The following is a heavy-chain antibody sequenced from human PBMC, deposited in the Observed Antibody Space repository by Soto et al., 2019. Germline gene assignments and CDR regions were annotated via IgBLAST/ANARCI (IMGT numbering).Heavy chain of an antibody. CDR3: ASIAARVRSFQH. Sequence: QVQLQESGPGLVKPSQTLSLTCTVSGGSISSGGYYWSWIRQHTGKGLEWIGYIYYSVSTYYNPYLKSRVTISVDTSKKQYSLNLSSVTAADTAVYYCASIAARVRSFQHWGQVTLVTVS. CDR1: GGSISSGGYY. J-gene: IGHJ1*01. V-gene: IGHV4-31*03. D-gene: IGHD6-6*01. CDR2: IYYSVST.